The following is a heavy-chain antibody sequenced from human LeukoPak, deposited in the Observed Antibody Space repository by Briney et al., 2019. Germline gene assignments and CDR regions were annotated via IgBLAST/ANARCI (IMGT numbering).Heavy chain of an antibody. V-gene: IGHV1-69*05. D-gene: IGHD2-21*01. Sequence: SVTVSCKASAGTFSSYAISWVRQAPGQGIEWMGRIIPIFGTANYAQKFQGRVTITTDESTSTAYMELSSLRSEDTAVYYCAGGGEAYYYYMDVWGKGTTVTVSS. J-gene: IGHJ6*03. CDR2: IIPIFGTA. CDR3: AGGGEAYYYYMDV. CDR1: AGTFSSYA.